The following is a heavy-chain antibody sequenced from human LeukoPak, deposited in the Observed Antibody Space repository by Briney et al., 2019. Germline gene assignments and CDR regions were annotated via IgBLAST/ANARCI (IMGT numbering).Heavy chain of an antibody. Sequence: PSETLSRTCTVSGVSISSGDYYWSWIRQPPGKGLEWIGYIYYSGSTYYNPSLKSRVTISVDTSKNQFSLKLSSVTAADTAVYYCARSKRGYSYGLWGQGTLVTVSS. CDR1: GVSISSGDYY. D-gene: IGHD5-18*01. CDR3: ARSKRGYSYGL. V-gene: IGHV4-30-4*01. CDR2: IYYSGST. J-gene: IGHJ4*02.